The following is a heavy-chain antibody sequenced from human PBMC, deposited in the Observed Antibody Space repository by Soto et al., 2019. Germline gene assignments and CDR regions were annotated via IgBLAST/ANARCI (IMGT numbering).Heavy chain of an antibody. CDR3: SRRAPEGFDP. J-gene: IGHJ5*02. CDR2: IDYRGTT. Sequence: SETLSLTCTVSGGSISSSPYFWGWIRQPPGRGLEWIGSIDYRGTTYYNASLKSRVTLSLDTSKNQFSLKVNSLTAADTAVYFCSRRAPEGFDPWGQGTLVTVSS. V-gene: IGHV4-39*01. CDR1: GGSISSSPYF.